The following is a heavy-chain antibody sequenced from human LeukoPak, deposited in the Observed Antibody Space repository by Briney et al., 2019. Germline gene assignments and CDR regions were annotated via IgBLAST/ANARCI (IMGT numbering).Heavy chain of an antibody. J-gene: IGHJ4*02. CDR3: ARDIGVVVVVAATPLDY. Sequence: GGSLRLSCAASGFTFSSYGMHWVRQAPGKGLEWVANIKQDGSEKYYVDSVKGRFTISRDNAKNSLYLQMNSLRAKDTAVYYCARDIGVVVVVAATPLDYWGQGTLVTVSS. CDR1: GFTFSSYG. CDR2: IKQDGSEK. V-gene: IGHV3-7*01. D-gene: IGHD2-15*01.